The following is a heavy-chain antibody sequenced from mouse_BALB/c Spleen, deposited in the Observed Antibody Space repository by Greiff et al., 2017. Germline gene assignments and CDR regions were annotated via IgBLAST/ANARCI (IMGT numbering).Heavy chain of an antibody. J-gene: IGHJ4*01. D-gene: IGHD4-1*01. CDR2: IWAGGST. CDR3: ARDTGTGAMDY. CDR1: GFSLTSYC. V-gene: IGHV2-9*02. Sequence: VKLVESGPGLVAPSQSLSITCTVSGFSLTSYCVHWVRQPPGKGLEWLGVIWAGGSTNYNSALMSRLSISKDNSKSQVFLKMNGLQTDDTAMYYCARDTGTGAMDYWGQGTSVTVSA.